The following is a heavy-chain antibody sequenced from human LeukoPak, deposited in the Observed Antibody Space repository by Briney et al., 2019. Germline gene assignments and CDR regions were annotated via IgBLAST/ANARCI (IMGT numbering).Heavy chain of an antibody. Sequence: ASVKVSCKASGYTFTSYGISWVRQAPGQGLEWMGWISAYNGNTNYAQKFQGRVTMTRDASISTAYMELSRLRSDDTAVYYCARLYGGVIVTWGQGTLVTVSS. CDR1: GYTFTSYG. CDR2: ISAYNGNT. D-gene: IGHD3-16*02. V-gene: IGHV1-18*01. CDR3: ARLYGGVIVT. J-gene: IGHJ5*02.